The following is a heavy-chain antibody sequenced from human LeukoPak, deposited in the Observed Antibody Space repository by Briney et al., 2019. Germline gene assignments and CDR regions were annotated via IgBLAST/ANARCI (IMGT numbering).Heavy chain of an antibody. D-gene: IGHD4-17*01. CDR1: GFTFSSYA. Sequence: GGSLRLSCPASGFTFSSYAMSWVRQAPGKGLEWVSGISWNSGSIGYADSVKGRFTISRDNAKNSLYLQMNSLRAEDTALYYCAKDIDGYGDDPFDYWGQGTLVTVSS. J-gene: IGHJ4*02. V-gene: IGHV3-9*01. CDR3: AKDIDGYGDDPFDY. CDR2: ISWNSGSI.